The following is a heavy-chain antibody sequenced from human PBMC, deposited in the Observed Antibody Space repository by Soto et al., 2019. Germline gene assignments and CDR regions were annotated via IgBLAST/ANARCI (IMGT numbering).Heavy chain of an antibody. J-gene: IGHJ4*02. Sequence: QVQLAESGGGVVQPGRSLRLSCVASGFTFSNYGMHSVRQAPGKGLEWVALISSDGSNKYYADSVKGRFTISRDNSKNTLYLQMNSLRAEDTAVYYCAKDAYTYGAAEFWAQGTLVTVSS. CDR3: AKDAYTYGAAEF. D-gene: IGHD5-18*01. CDR2: ISSDGSNK. V-gene: IGHV3-30*18. CDR1: GFTFSNYG.